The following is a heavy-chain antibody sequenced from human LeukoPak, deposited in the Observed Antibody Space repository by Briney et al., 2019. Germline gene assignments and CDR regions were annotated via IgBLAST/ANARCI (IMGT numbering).Heavy chain of an antibody. CDR2: IYYSGNT. D-gene: IGHD3-10*01. J-gene: IGHJ4*02. CDR1: GGSFSSYC. V-gene: IGHV4-59*12. CDR3: AREYGSGVALFDY. Sequence: SETLSLTCTVSGGSFSSYCWSWVRQPPGKGLEWIGCIYYSGNTNYNPSLKSRVTISVDTSKNQFSLKLSSVTAADTAVYYCAREYGSGVALFDYWGQGTLVTVSS.